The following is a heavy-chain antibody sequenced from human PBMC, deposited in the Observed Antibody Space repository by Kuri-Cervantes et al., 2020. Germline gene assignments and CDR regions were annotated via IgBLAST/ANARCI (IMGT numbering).Heavy chain of an antibody. J-gene: IGHJ4*02. Sequence: GESLKISCAASGFTFNNFWMSWVRQAPGKGLEWVGRIKSRSSGGTTDYAAPVKGRFTISRDDSKNTLYLQMNSLKTEDTAVYYCTTDGLLWFGELFDYWGQGTLVTVSS. V-gene: IGHV3-15*01. CDR1: GFTFNNFW. CDR2: IKSRSSGGTT. D-gene: IGHD3-10*01. CDR3: TTDGLLWFGELFDY.